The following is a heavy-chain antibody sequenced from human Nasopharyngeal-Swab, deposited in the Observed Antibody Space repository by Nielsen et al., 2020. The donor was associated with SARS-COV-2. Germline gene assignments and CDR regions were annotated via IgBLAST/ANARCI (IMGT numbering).Heavy chain of an antibody. CDR3: ARHSSLRMDV. V-gene: IGHV1-46*01. CDR2: INPSGGST. Sequence: ASVKVSCKASGYTFTTSYMHWVRQAPGQGLEWMGIINPSGGSTNYAQKFQGRVTMTRDTSTSTVYMELSSPRSEDTAVYYCARHSSLRMDVWGKGTTVTVSS. J-gene: IGHJ6*03. CDR1: GYTFTTSY. D-gene: IGHD3-22*01.